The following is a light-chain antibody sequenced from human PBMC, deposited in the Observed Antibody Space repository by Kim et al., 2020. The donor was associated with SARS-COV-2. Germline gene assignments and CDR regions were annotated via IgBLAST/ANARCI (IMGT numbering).Light chain of an antibody. Sequence: DIQMTQSPSSLSASVGDRVTITCRTSQNISRFLNWYLHKPGKAPKLLIFGASNVRSGVSSRFSGSGSGTDFSLVISSLQPEDFATYYCQQSYNNPQTFGQGTKVDIK. CDR1: QNISRF. CDR3: QQSYNNPQT. V-gene: IGKV1-39*01. CDR2: GAS. J-gene: IGKJ1*01.